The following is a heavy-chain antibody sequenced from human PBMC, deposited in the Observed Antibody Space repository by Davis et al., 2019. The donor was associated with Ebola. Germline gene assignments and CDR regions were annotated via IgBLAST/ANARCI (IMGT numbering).Heavy chain of an antibody. CDR2: ISAYNGNT. D-gene: IGHD4-17*01. CDR3: ARVGWHDYGDYYYGMDV. Sequence: AASVKVSCKASGYTFTGYYMHWVRQAPGQGLEWMGWISAYNGNTNYAQKLQGRVTMTTDTSTSTAYMELRSLRSDDTAVYYCARVGWHDYGDYYYGMDVWGQGTTVTVSS. CDR1: GYTFTGYY. V-gene: IGHV1-18*04. J-gene: IGHJ6*02.